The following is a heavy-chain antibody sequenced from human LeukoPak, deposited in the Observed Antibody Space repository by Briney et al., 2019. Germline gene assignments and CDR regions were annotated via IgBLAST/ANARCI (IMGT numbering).Heavy chain of an antibody. CDR1: GYTFTGYH. D-gene: IGHD3-3*01. CDR3: ARGGDLKMITIFGVAPYPFDY. V-gene: IGHV1-2*02. J-gene: IGHJ4*02. CDR2: INPSSGGT. Sequence: ASVKVSCKASGYTFTGYHMHWVRQAPGQGLEWMGWINPSSGGTNYAQKFQGRVTMTRDTSISTAYMELSRLRSDDTAVYYCARGGDLKMITIFGVAPYPFDYWGQGTLVTVSS.